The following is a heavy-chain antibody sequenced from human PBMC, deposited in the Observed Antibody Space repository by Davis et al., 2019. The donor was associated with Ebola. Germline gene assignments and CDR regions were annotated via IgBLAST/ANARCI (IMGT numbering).Heavy chain of an antibody. V-gene: IGHV3-23*01. Sequence: GESLKISCTDSVITFSNYAMTWVRQAPGKGLEWVSAISGSGGSTYYADSVKGRFTISRDNSKNTLYLQMNSLRAEDTAVYYCARDGSGYSGYDFQYYFDYWGQGTLVTVSS. CDR1: VITFSNYA. J-gene: IGHJ4*02. CDR2: ISGSGGST. CDR3: ARDGSGYSGYDFQYYFDY. D-gene: IGHD5-12*01.